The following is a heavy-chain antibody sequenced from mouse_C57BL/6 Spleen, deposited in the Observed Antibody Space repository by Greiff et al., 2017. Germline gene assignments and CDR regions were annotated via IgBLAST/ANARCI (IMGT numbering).Heavy chain of an antibody. CDR1: GYTFTSYW. Sequence: VQLQQPGAELVKPGASVKLSCKASGYTFTSYWMQWVKQRPGQGLEWIGEIDPSDSYTNYNQKFKGKATLTVDTSSSTAYMQLSSLTSEESAVYSCARSPYCYGSSLYWYFDVWGTGTTVTVSS. CDR3: ARSPYCYGSSLYWYFDV. D-gene: IGHD1-1*01. J-gene: IGHJ1*03. V-gene: IGHV1-50*01. CDR2: IDPSDSYT.